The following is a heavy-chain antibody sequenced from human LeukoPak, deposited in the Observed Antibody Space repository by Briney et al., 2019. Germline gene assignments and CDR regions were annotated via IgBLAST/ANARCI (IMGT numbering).Heavy chain of an antibody. V-gene: IGHV4-59*01. CDR1: GGSFSNYY. Sequence: SETLSLTCTVSGGSFSNYYWSWIRQPPGKGLEWIGYIYYSGSTNYNPSLRSRVTISVDTSKNQFSLKLSSVTAADTAVYYCARDGSIIGAFDIWGQGTMVTVSS. J-gene: IGHJ3*02. D-gene: IGHD1-14*01. CDR2: IYYSGST. CDR3: ARDGSIIGAFDI.